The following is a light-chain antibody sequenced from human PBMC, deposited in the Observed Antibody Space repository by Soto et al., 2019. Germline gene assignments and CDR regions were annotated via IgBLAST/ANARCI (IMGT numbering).Light chain of an antibody. V-gene: IGKV3-15*01. CDR3: QQYNNWPPLT. CDR1: QSVSSN. Sequence: EIVLTQSPAPLALSPGERATLSCRASQSVSSNLAWYQQKPGQAPRLLIYGASTRATGIPARFSGSGSGTEFTLTISSLQSEDFAVYYCQQYNNWPPLTFGGGTKVDIK. J-gene: IGKJ4*01. CDR2: GAS.